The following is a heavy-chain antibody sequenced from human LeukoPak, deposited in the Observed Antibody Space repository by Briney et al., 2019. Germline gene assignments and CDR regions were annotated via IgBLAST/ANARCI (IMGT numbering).Heavy chain of an antibody. D-gene: IGHD3-3*01. CDR2: INPNSGGT. V-gene: IGHV1-2*06. J-gene: IGHJ3*02. CDR1: GYTFTSYG. Sequence: ASVKVSCKASGYTFTSYGISWVRQAPGQGLEWMGRINPNSGGTNYAQKFQGRVTMTRDTSISTAYMELSKLRSDDTAVYYCARVSLRSGAFDIWGQGTMVTVSS. CDR3: ARVSLRSGAFDI.